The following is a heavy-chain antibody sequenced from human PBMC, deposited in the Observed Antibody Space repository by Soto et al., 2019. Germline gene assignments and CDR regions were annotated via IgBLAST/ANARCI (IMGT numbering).Heavy chain of an antibody. Sequence: QVQLQESGPGLVKPSETLSLTCTVSGGSVSSGSYYWSWIRQPPGKGLEWIGYIYYSGSTNHNPSLNSLPTLSVDTSKNQFSLKLSSLTAADTGVYYWARVVVLGPAAIGLAPWGQGTLVTVSS. CDR3: ARVVVLGPAAIGLAP. CDR2: IYYSGST. D-gene: IGHD2-2*01. V-gene: IGHV4-61*01. CDR1: GGSVSSGSYY. J-gene: IGHJ5*02.